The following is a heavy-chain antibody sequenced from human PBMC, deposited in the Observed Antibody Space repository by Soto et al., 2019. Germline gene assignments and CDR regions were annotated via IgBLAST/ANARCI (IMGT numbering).Heavy chain of an antibody. J-gene: IGHJ4*02. CDR2: ISGSGGST. CDR1: GFTFSSYA. V-gene: IGHV3-23*01. Sequence: PGGSLRLSCAASGFTFSSYAMSWVRQAPGKGLEWVSAISGSGGSTYYADSVNGRFTISRDNSKNTLYLQMNSLRAEDTAVYYCAKDLSRGYSYGYYNDYWGQGTLVTVSS. CDR3: AKDLSRGYSYGYYNDY. D-gene: IGHD5-18*01.